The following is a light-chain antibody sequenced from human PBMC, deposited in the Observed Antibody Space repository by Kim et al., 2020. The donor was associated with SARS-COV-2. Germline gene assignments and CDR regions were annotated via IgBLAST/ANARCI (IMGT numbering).Light chain of an antibody. Sequence: DIQMTQSPSSLSASIGDRVTITCQASQDISNYLNWYHHKPGKAPKLLIYDASNLETGVPSRFRGSGSGTDFTFTISSLQPEDVATYYCQQYDNLPWTFGQGTKVDIK. CDR1: QDISNY. CDR3: QQYDNLPWT. V-gene: IGKV1-33*01. CDR2: DAS. J-gene: IGKJ1*01.